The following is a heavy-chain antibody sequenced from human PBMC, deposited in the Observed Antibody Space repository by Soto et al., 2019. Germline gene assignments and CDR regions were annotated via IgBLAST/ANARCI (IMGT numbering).Heavy chain of an antibody. D-gene: IGHD6-19*01. CDR2: ISAYNGNT. CDR3: AAGVAGNYYYYGMDV. J-gene: IGHJ6*02. CDR1: GYNFGHYG. Sequence: ASVKVSCKAPGYNFGHYGIGWVRQAPGQGLEWVGWISAYNGNTHHAQNVQGRVTINPDTSKNQFSLQLNSVTPEDTAVYYCAAGVAGNYYYYGMDVWGQGTTVTVSS. V-gene: IGHV1-18*01.